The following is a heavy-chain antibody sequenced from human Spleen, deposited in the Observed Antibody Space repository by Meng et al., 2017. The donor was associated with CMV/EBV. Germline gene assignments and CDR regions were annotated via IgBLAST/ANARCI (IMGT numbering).Heavy chain of an antibody. Sequence: CAGCGWSFTGYYWSWIRQPPGKGLEWIGEINHSGSTNYNPSLKSRVAISVDTSKNQFSLKLSSVTVADTAVYYCARAPVWSAIAIDYWGQGTLVTVSS. CDR2: INHSGST. V-gene: IGHV4-34*01. D-gene: IGHD3-3*01. CDR1: GWSFTGYY. J-gene: IGHJ4*02. CDR3: ARAPVWSAIAIDY.